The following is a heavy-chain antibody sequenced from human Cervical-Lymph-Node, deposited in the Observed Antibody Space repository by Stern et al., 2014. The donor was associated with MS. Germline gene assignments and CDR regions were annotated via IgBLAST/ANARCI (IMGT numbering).Heavy chain of an antibody. Sequence: VQLVESGAKVKKPGSSVKVSCKASGGTFSSYAISWGRQAPGQGLEWMGGIIPIFGTANYAQKFQGRVTITADESTSTAYMELSSLRSEDTAVYYCAREVAYRVDAFDIWGQGTMVTVSS. CDR2: IIPIFGTA. CDR1: GGTFSSYA. CDR3: AREVAYRVDAFDI. D-gene: IGHD3-16*01. J-gene: IGHJ3*02. V-gene: IGHV1-69*01.